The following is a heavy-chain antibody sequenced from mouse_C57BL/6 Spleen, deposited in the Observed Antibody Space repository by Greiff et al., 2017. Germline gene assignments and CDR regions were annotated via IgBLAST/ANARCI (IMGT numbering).Heavy chain of an antibody. CDR1: GYSFTDYN. J-gene: IGHJ4*01. V-gene: IGHV1-39*01. Sequence: VQLKQSGPELVKPGASVKISCKASGYSFTDYNMNWVKQSTGKSLEWIGVINPNYGTTSYNQKFKGKATLTVDQSSSTAYMQLNSLTSEDSAVYYCARRRCYGGSLYAMDDWGQGTSVTVSS. CDR2: INPNYGTT. D-gene: IGHD1-1*01. CDR3: ARRRCYGGSLYAMDD.